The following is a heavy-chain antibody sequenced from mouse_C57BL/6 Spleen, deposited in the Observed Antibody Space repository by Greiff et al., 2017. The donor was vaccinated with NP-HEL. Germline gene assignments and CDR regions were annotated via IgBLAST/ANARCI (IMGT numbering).Heavy chain of an antibody. CDR3: ARKGGGNYYAMDY. CDR1: GFTFSDYG. V-gene: IGHV5-17*01. Sequence: EVKLVESGGGLVKPGGSLKLSCAASGFTFSDYGMHWVRQAPEKGLEWVAYISSGSSTIYYAATVKGRFTISRDNAKNTLFLQMTSLRSEDTDMYYCARKGGGNYYAMDYWGQGTSVTVSS. D-gene: IGHD2-1*01. J-gene: IGHJ4*01. CDR2: ISSGSSTI.